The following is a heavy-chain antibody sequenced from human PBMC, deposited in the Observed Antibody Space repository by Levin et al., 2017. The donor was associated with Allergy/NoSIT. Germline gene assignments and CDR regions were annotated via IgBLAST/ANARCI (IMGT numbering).Heavy chain of an antibody. CDR1: GYTFTSYA. J-gene: IGHJ5*02. CDR3: ARDLIGYCSSTSCWWFDP. Sequence: ASVKVSCKASGYTFTSYAMNWVRQAPGQGLEWMGWINTNTGNPTYAQGFTGRFVFSLDTSVSTAYLQISSLKAEDTAVYYCARDLIGYCSSTSCWWFDPWGQGTLVTVSS. D-gene: IGHD2-2*01. V-gene: IGHV7-4-1*02. CDR2: INTNTGNP.